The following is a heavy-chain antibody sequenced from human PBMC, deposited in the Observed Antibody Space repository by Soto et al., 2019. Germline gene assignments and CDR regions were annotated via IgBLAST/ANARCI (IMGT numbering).Heavy chain of an antibody. CDR2: ISGSGGST. D-gene: IGHD6-6*01. CDR3: AKGSSASALESPGY. J-gene: IGHJ4*02. V-gene: IGHV3-23*01. Sequence: EVQLLESGGGLVRPGGSLRLSCAASGFTFSSYAMNWVRQAPGKGLEWVSAISGSGGSTFYSDSLQGRFAISRDNSKNTLFLQMKCLRAGDTAIYYCAKGSSASALESPGYWGQGTLVIVSS. CDR1: GFTFSSYA.